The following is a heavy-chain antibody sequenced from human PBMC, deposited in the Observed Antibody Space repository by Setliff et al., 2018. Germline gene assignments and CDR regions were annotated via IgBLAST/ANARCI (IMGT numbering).Heavy chain of an antibody. CDR2: IRSSNSYT. CDR3: ARDVYDFRTGLGGP. D-gene: IGHD3-3*01. Sequence: GGSLRLSCVVSGFTFSDYYMSWIRQAPGKGLEWVSYIRSSNSYTNYADSVKGRFTISRDNAKNSLYLQMNSLRAEDTAVYYCARDVYDFRTGLGGPWGQGTRVTVSS. J-gene: IGHJ5*02. CDR1: GFTFSDYY. V-gene: IGHV3-11*05.